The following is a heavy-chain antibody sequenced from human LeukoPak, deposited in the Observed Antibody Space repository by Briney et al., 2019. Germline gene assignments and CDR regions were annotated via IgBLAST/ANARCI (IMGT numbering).Heavy chain of an antibody. CDR1: GFTFSSYN. V-gene: IGHV3-21*04. CDR2: ISGGGSYI. D-gene: IGHD6-19*01. CDR3: AKDPHPGVIAVAATMDY. Sequence: GGSLRLSCAASGFTFSSYNVNWVRQAPGKGLEWVSSISGGGSYIYYADSVKGRFTISRDNAKNSLYLQMNSLRAEDTAVYYCAKDPHPGVIAVAATMDYWGQGTLVTVSS. J-gene: IGHJ4*02.